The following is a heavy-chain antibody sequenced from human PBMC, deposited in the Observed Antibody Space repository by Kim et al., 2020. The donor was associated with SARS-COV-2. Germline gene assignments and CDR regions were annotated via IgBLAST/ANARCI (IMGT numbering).Heavy chain of an antibody. CDR1: GFTVSSNY. CDR3: ARDGKYDYVWGTHHGGGMDV. D-gene: IGHD3-16*01. Sequence: GGSLRLSCAASGFTVSSNYMSWVRQAPGKGLEWVSVIYSGGSTYYADSVKGRFTISRDNSKNTLYLQMNSLRAEDTAVYYCARDGKYDYVWGTHHGGGMDVWGQGTTVTVSS. V-gene: IGHV3-53*01. CDR2: IYSGGST. J-gene: IGHJ6*02.